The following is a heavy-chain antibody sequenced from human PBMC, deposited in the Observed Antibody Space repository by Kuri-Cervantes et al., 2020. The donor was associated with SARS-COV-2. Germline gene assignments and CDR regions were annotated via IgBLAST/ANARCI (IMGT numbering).Heavy chain of an antibody. CDR2: INPSGGST. Sequence: ASVKVSCKASGYTFTSYYMHWVRQAPGQGLEWMGIINPSGGSTSYAQKFQGRVTMTRDTSTSTVYMELSSLRSEDTAVYYCARDFWSGYYPYYYMDAWGKGTTVTVSS. D-gene: IGHD3-3*01. V-gene: IGHV1-46*03. CDR1: GYTFTSYY. CDR3: ARDFWSGYYPYYYMDA. J-gene: IGHJ6*03.